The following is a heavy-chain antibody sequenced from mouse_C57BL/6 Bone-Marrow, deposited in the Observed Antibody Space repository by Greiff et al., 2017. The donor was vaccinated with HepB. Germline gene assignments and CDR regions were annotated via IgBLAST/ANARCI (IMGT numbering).Heavy chain of an antibody. CDR2: INYDGSST. J-gene: IGHJ2*01. CDR3: AREKDGNYLFDY. CDR1: GFTFSDYY. V-gene: IGHV5-16*01. D-gene: IGHD2-1*01. Sequence: EVQVVESEGGLVQPGSSMKLSCTASGFTFSDYYMAWVRQVPEKGLEWVANINYDGSSTYYLDSLKSRFIISRDNAKNILYLQMSSLKSEDTATYYCAREKDGNYLFDYWGQGTTLTVSS.